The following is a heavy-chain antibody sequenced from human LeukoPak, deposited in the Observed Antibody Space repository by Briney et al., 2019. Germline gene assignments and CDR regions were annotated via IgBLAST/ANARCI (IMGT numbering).Heavy chain of an antibody. CDR1: GGSISSSSYY. D-gene: IGHD2-2*01. J-gene: IGHJ6*02. Sequence: PSETLSLTCTVTGGSISSSSYYWGWIRQPPGKGLEWIGSIYYSGSTYYNPSLKSRVTISVDTSKNQFSLKLSSVTAADTAVYYCATTAAYYGMDVWGQGTTVTVSS. CDR2: IYYSGST. CDR3: ATTAAYYGMDV. V-gene: IGHV4-39*01.